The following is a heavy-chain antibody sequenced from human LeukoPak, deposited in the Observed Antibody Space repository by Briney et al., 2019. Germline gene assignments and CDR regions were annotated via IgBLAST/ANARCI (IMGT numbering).Heavy chain of an antibody. CDR3: ARDLKSGYFDA. Sequence: GGSLRLSCAPSGFTFSNYGMHWVRQAPGKGLEWVAVIYDDGSREHYADSVKGRFTISRDYSKNTVTLQMNSLRGEDTAVYYCARDLKSGYFDAWGQGILVTVSS. D-gene: IGHD3-3*01. V-gene: IGHV3-33*01. CDR2: IYDDGSRE. CDR1: GFTFSNYG. J-gene: IGHJ4*02.